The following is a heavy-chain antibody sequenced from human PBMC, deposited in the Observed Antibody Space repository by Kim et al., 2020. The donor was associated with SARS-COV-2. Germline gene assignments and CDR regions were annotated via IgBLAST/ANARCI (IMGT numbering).Heavy chain of an antibody. V-gene: IGHV4-34*01. CDR3: ARGPRYYDILTGYRNAAFDI. D-gene: IGHD3-9*01. CDR1: GGSFSGYY. J-gene: IGHJ3*02. Sequence: SKTLSLTCAVYGGSFSGYYWSWIRQPPGKGLEWIGEINHSGSTNYNPSLKSRVTISVDTSKNQFSLKLSSVTAADTAVYYCARGPRYYDILTGYRNAAFDIWGQGTMVTVSS. CDR2: INHSGST.